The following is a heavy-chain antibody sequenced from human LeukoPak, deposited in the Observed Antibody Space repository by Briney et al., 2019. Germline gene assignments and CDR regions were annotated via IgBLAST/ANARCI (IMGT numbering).Heavy chain of an antibody. J-gene: IGHJ4*02. D-gene: IGHD3-10*01. CDR1: GGSISSSSYY. Sequence: SETLSLTCTVSGGSISSSSYYWGWIRQPPGKGLEWIGSIYYSGSTYYNPSLKSRVTISVDTSKNQFSLKLSSVTAADTAVYYCARHVPKRLYYYGSGSYYPTARIDYWGQGTLVTVSS. CDR3: ARHVPKRLYYYGSGSYYPTARIDY. V-gene: IGHV4-39*01. CDR2: IYYSGST.